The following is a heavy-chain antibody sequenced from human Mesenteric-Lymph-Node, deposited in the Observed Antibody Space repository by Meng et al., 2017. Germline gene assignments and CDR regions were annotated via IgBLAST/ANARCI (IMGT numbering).Heavy chain of an antibody. CDR1: GYTFTHHG. V-gene: IGHV1-18*01. J-gene: IGHJ5*01. CDR3: VNRAWLES. D-gene: IGHD3-10*01. Sequence: QVQLVSSGAEVTKPGASVRGSCKASGYTFTHHGISWIRQAPGQGLEWMGWISCYNGDTNYAQKLQGRVTMTTDTSTNTAYMDLRSLRSDDTAVYYCVNRAWLESWGQGTLVTVSS. CDR2: ISCYNGDT.